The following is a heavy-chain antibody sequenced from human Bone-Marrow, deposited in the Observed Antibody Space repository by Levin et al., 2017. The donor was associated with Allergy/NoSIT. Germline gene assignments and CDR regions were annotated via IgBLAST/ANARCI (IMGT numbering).Heavy chain of an antibody. CDR1: GYTFTRYY. CDR3: ARDLDGSGSHYVVRYHFYGMDV. D-gene: IGHD3-10*01. V-gene: IGHV1-2*02. CDR2: INPYSGGT. J-gene: IGHJ6*02. Sequence: WASVKVSCRTSGYTFTRYYIHWVRQAPGQGLESMGWINPYSGGTNYAEKFLGRVTMTRDTSSSTAEMELSGLTSDDTAVYYCARDLDGSGSHYVVRYHFYGMDVWGQGTTVTVSS.